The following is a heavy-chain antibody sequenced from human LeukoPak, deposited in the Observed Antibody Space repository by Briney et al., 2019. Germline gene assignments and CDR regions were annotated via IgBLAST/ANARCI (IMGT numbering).Heavy chain of an antibody. V-gene: IGHV1-18*01. CDR2: ISAYNGNT. CDR1: GYAFTSYG. D-gene: IGHD3-3*01. J-gene: IGHJ4*02. CDR3: ARDPTEDFWSGFYSYFDS. Sequence: ASVKVSCKASGYAFTSYGISWVRQAPGQGLEWMGWISAYNGNTNYAQKLQGRVTMTTDTSTSTAYMELRSLRSDDTAVYHCARDPTEDFWSGFYSYFDSWGQGTLVTVSS.